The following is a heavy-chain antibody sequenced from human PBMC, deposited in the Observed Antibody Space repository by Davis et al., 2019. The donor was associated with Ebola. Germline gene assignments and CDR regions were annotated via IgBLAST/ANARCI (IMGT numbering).Heavy chain of an antibody. CDR3: AKDFGGPVDN. CDR1: GFTFSTYW. J-gene: IGHJ4*02. Sequence: GESLKISCAASGFTFSTYWMHWVRQVPGKGLVWVSRINSDGRSTDYADSVKGRFSISRDTAKNTLFLQMNSLRVEDTAVYYCAKDFGGPVDNWGQGTLVTVSS. CDR2: INSDGRST. V-gene: IGHV3-74*01. D-gene: IGHD3-3*01.